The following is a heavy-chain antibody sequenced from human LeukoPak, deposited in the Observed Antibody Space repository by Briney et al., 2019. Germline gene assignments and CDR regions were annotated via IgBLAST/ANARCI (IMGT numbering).Heavy chain of an antibody. CDR1: GYSISSGYY. Sequence: PSETLSLTCTVSGYSISSGYYWGWIRPPPGKGLEWIGSIYHSGSTYYNPSLKSRVTISVDTSKNQFSLKLSSVTAADTAVYYCARENIVTPPDYWGQGTLVTVSS. CDR2: IYHSGST. CDR3: ARENIVTPPDY. D-gene: IGHD2/OR15-2a*01. V-gene: IGHV4-38-2*02. J-gene: IGHJ4*02.